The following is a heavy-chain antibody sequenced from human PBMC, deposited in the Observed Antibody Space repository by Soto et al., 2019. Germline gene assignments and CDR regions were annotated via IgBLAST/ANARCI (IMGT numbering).Heavy chain of an antibody. Sequence: ASVKVSCKASGYTFTSYDINWVRQATGQGLEWMGWMNSNSANTGYAQKFQGRVTMTRNTSISTAYMELSSLRSEDTAVYYCARGSGYYYWDDYWGQGTLVTVSS. CDR1: GYTFTSYD. J-gene: IGHJ4*02. V-gene: IGHV1-8*01. CDR2: MNSNSANT. CDR3: ARGSGYYYWDDY. D-gene: IGHD3-22*01.